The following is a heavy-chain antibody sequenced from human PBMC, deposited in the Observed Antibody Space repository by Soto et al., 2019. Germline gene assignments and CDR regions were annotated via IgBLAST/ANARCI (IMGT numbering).Heavy chain of an antibody. J-gene: IGHJ4*02. V-gene: IGHV3-23*01. CDR2: MSGSSSTT. CDR3: ARAGGTTVTGLWHFDS. D-gene: IGHD4-17*01. Sequence: EVRLPESGGGLVKPGGSLRLSCATSGLTFSNYAMSWVRQAPGGGLEWVSSMSGSSSTTYYADSVRGRFTISRDRSKNTLYLEMNSLRAEDTAVYYCARAGGTTVTGLWHFDSWGQGTLVTVSS. CDR1: GLTFSNYA.